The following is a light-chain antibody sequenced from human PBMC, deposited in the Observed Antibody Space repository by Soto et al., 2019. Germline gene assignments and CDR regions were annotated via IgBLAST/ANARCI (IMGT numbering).Light chain of an antibody. CDR2: EVT. CDR1: SSDVGGYKY. CDR3: SSYSSSSISYV. Sequence: QAVVTQPASVSGSPGQSITISCAGSSSDVGGYKYVSWYQQFPGNAPKLIIYEVTIQPSGVSNRFSGSKSGNTASLTISGLQAEDEADYYCSSYSSSSISYVFGTGTKVTVL. J-gene: IGLJ1*01. V-gene: IGLV2-14*01.